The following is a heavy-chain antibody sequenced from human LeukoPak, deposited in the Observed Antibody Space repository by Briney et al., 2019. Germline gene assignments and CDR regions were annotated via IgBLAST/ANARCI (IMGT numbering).Heavy chain of an antibody. J-gene: IGHJ4*02. V-gene: IGHV3-48*03. CDR2: ISSSGSTM. D-gene: IGHD5-18*01. CDR1: GVNFSSYE. Sequence: GGARRLSCAVSGVNFSSYEMNWVRQPPGKGLDGVSYISSSGSTMYLADSVKGRFTISRGNAKNPVYLQMNSLRAEDTAIYYCASGYNYGLDSWGQGTLVTVSS. CDR3: ASGYNYGLDS.